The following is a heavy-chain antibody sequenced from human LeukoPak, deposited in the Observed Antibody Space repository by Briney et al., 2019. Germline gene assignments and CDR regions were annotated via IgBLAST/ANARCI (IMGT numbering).Heavy chain of an antibody. CDR2: IYYNGST. V-gene: IGHV4-59*01. D-gene: IGHD1-1*01. CDR1: GGSITNYY. Sequence: SETLSLTCTVSGGSITNYYWIWIRQPPGKGLEWIGYIYYNGSTNYNPSLKSRIAPSVDTSKNQFSLKVNSVTPTDAAVYYCARVSPTGGLAYWGQGTLVTVSS. J-gene: IGHJ4*02. CDR3: ARVSPTGGLAY.